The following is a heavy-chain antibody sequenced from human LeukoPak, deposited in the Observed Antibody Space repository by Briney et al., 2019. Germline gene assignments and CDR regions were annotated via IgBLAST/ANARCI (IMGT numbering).Heavy chain of an antibody. J-gene: IGHJ1*01. V-gene: IGHV1-2*02. CDR3: ARGGGGSLEYFHH. D-gene: IGHD2-15*01. Sequence: ASVKVSCKASGYTFTDYYMHWVRQAPGQGLEWMGWINPNSGGTNYAQNFQGRVTMTGDTSVNTASMELSRLRSDDTAVYYCARGGGGSLEYFHHWGQGTLVTVSP. CDR1: GYTFTDYY. CDR2: INPNSGGT.